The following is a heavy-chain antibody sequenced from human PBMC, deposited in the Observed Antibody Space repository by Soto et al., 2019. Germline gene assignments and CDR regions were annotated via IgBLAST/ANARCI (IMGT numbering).Heavy chain of an antibody. CDR3: ASPNTHYDILTGLDY. CDR1: GFTFSSYA. J-gene: IGHJ4*02. Sequence: QVQLVESGGGVVQPGRSLRLSCAASGFTFSSYAMHWVRQAPGKGLEWVAVISYDGSNKYYADSVKGRFTISRDNSKNTLYLQMNSLRAEDTAVYYCASPNTHYDILTGLDYWGQGTLVTVSS. D-gene: IGHD3-9*01. CDR2: ISYDGSNK. V-gene: IGHV3-30-3*01.